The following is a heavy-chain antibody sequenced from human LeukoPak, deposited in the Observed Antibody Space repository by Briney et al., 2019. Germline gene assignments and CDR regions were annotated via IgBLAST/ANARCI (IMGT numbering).Heavy chain of an antibody. J-gene: IGHJ3*02. D-gene: IGHD2-2*01. CDR3: ATSIGGPNIVVVPAAIGDAFDI. Sequence: GESLKISCKGSGYSFTSYWIGWVRQMPGKGLEWMGIIYPGDSDTRYSPSFQGQVTISADKSISTAYLQWSSLKASGTAMYYCATSIGGPNIVVVPAAIGDAFDIWGQGTMVTVSS. CDR2: IYPGDSDT. CDR1: GYSFTSYW. V-gene: IGHV5-51*01.